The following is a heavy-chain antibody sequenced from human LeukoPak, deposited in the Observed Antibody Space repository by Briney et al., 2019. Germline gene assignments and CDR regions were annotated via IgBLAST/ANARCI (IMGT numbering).Heavy chain of an antibody. CDR1: GFTFSSYT. V-gene: IGHV3-23*01. Sequence: GGSLRLSCAASGFTFSSYTMTWVRQAPGTGLEWGSAISGSGGSTYYADTVKGRFTISRDNFKHTLYLQMNSLRAEDTAVYYCAKTRRGSYHTYFDYWGQGTLVTVSS. D-gene: IGHD1-26*01. J-gene: IGHJ4*02. CDR2: ISGSGGST. CDR3: AKTRRGSYHTYFDY.